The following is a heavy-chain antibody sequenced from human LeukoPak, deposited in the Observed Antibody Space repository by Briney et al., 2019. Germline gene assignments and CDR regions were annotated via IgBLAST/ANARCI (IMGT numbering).Heavy chain of an antibody. CDR2: IYPGDSDT. CDR3: AALYVRFYYFDY. J-gene: IGHJ4*02. Sequence: GESLKISCKGSGYSFTSYWIGWVRQMPGKCLQWMGIIYPGDSDTRYGPSFQGQVTISADKSISTAYLQWSSLKASDTAMYYCAALYVRFYYFDYWGQGTLVTVSS. CDR1: GYSFTSYW. V-gene: IGHV5-51*01. D-gene: IGHD3-10*02.